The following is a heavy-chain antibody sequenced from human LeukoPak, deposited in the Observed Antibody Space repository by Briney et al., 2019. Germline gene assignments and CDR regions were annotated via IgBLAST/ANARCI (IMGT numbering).Heavy chain of an antibody. Sequence: GGSLRLSCAASGFTFSSYAMSWVRQAPGKGLEWVSAISGSGGSTYYADSVKGRFTISRDNSKNTLYLQMNSLRAEDTAVYHCAKDLSVEVVAATLDYWGQGTLVTVSS. D-gene: IGHD2-15*01. CDR2: ISGSGGST. CDR1: GFTFSSYA. V-gene: IGHV3-23*01. J-gene: IGHJ4*02. CDR3: AKDLSVEVVAATLDY.